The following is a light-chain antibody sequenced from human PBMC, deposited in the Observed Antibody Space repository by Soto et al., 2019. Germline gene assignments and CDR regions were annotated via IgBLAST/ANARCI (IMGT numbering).Light chain of an antibody. V-gene: IGKV1-39*01. CDR3: QQSYSTPRT. Sequence: DIRMTQSPSSLSASVGDRVTITCRASQSISSYLNWYQQKPGKAPKLLIYAASSLQSGVPSRFSGSGSGTDFTLTISSLHPEEFATYDCQQSYSTPRTVGQGTKVDIK. J-gene: IGKJ1*01. CDR1: QSISSY. CDR2: AAS.